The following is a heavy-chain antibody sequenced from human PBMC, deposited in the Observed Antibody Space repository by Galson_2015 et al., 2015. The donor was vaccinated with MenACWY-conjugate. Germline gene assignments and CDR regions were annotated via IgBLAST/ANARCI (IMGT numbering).Heavy chain of an antibody. CDR2: ISSNGGTT. Sequence: SLRLSCAVSGFTFSSYAMHWVRQAPGKGLEYVSAISSNGGTTYYTDSVKGRFTISRDNSKNTLYLQMSSLRAEDSAVYYCVKTKLFLFDYWGQGTLVTVSS. V-gene: IGHV3-64D*06. CDR1: GFTFSSYA. J-gene: IGHJ4*02. CDR3: VKTKLFLFDY. D-gene: IGHD4-23*01.